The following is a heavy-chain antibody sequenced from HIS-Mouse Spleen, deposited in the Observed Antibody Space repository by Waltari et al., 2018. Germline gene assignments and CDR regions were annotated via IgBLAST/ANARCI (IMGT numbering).Heavy chain of an antibody. CDR3: ARIQAGKLELPFDY. J-gene: IGHJ4*02. Sequence: QVTLRESGPALVKPTQTLTLTCTFSGSPLNTSGMCVSGIRQPPGKALEWLARLDWEDDKYYSTSMKTRLTISKDTSKNQVVLTMTNMDPVDTATYYCARIQAGKLELPFDYWGQGTLVTVSS. D-gene: IGHD1-7*01. CDR1: GSPLNTSGMC. CDR2: LDWEDDK. V-gene: IGHV2-70*15.